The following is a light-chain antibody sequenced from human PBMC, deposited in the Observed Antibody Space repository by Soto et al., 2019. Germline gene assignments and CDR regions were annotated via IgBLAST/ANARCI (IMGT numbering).Light chain of an antibody. V-gene: IGKV3-20*01. J-gene: IGKJ4*01. CDR2: GAA. CDR3: QEFASN. Sequence: DIVLTRSPGTLSLSPGERANLSCRASQSVSSTYLAWYQQKPGQAPSLLISGAASRATGSPDRCSGSGSGTNFIRTINSQEPEDFSGYHCQEFASNFGGGTKVDIK. CDR1: QSVSSTY.